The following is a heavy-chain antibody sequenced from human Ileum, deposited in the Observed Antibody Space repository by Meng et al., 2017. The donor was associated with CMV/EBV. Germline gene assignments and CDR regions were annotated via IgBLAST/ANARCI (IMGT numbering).Heavy chain of an antibody. D-gene: IGHD3-3*01. J-gene: IGHJ5*02. CDR2: IVPIFGKV. V-gene: IGHV1-69*06. CDR1: GGSLNTYA. Sequence: CKTSGGSLNTYAITWVRQAPGQGLEWMGLIVPIFGKVNYAQDFRGRVTITADTSTLTAYMELSNLRSDDTAVYYCTRHYDFRDGFDPWGQGTLVTVSS. CDR3: TRHYDFRDGFDP.